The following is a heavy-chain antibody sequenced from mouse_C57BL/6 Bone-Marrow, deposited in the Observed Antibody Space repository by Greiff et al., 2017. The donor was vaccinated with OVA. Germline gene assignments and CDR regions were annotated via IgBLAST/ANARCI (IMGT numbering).Heavy chain of an antibody. J-gene: IGHJ1*03. Sequence: VQLQQSGTVLARPGASVKMSCKTSGYTFTSYWMHWVKQRPGQGLEWIGAIYPGNSDTSYNQKFKGKAKLTAVTSASTAYMELSSLTNEDYAVYYCTRGMRTVVANDWYFDVWGTGTTVTVSS. CDR2: IYPGNSDT. CDR1: GYTFTSYW. D-gene: IGHD1-1*01. V-gene: IGHV1-5*01. CDR3: TRGMRTVVANDWYFDV.